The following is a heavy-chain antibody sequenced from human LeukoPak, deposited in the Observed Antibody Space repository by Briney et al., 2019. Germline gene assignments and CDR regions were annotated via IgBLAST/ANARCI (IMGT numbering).Heavy chain of an antibody. CDR2: IIPIFGTA. D-gene: IGHD6-6*01. J-gene: IGHJ6*02. CDR1: GGTFSSYA. Sequence: VASVKVSCKASGGTFSSYAISWVRQAPGQGLEWMGGIIPIFGTANYAQKFQGRVTITADESTSTAYMELSSLRSEDTAVYYCARGEQPVDGMDVWGQGTTVTVSS. CDR3: ARGEQPVDGMDV. V-gene: IGHV1-69*13.